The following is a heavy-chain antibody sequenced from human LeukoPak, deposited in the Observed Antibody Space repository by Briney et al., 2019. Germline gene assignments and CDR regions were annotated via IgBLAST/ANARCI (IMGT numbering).Heavy chain of an antibody. CDR3: AKGGYYDSSGYDY. J-gene: IGHJ4*02. Sequence: PGGSLRLSCAASGFTFSSYAMSLVRQAPGKGLEWVSAISGSGGSTYYADSVKDRFTISRDNSKNTLYLQMNSLRAEDTAVYYCAKGGYYDSSGYDYWGQGTLVTVSS. CDR1: GFTFSSYA. V-gene: IGHV3-23*01. D-gene: IGHD3-22*01. CDR2: ISGSGGST.